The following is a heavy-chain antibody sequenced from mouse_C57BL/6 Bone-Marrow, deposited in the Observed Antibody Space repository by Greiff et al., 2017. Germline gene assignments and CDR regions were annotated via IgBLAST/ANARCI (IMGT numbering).Heavy chain of an antibody. D-gene: IGHD1-1*01. CDR2: FYPGSGSI. CDR1: GYTFTEYT. V-gene: IGHV1-62-2*01. J-gene: IGHJ1*03. CDR3: ARHEKGIYYYGRGYFDV. Sequence: VKLVESGAELVKPGASVKLSCKASGYTFTEYTIHWVKQRSGQGLEWIGWFYPGSGSIKYNEKFKDKATLTADKSSSTVYMELSRLTSEDSAVYFCARHEKGIYYYGRGYFDVWGTGTTVTVSS.